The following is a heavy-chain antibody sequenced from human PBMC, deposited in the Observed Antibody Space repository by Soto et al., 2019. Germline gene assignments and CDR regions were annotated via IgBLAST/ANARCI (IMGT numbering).Heavy chain of an antibody. CDR3: ATGNCMTRNCYMDFQY. Sequence: QVQLVESGGAVVQPGRSLRLSCAASGFTFNYYGMHWVRQAPGKGLEWVAVISYDGSNEYYADAVKGRFTISRDNSKNLLYLQMSGLSAEDTAIYYCATGNCMTRNCYMDFQYWGQGTLVSVSS. V-gene: IGHV3-30*03. CDR1: GFTFNYYG. D-gene: IGHD2-2*02. CDR2: ISYDGSNE. J-gene: IGHJ1*01.